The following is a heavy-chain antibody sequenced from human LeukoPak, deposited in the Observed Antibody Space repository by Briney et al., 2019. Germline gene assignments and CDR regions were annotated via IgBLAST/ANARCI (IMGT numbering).Heavy chain of an antibody. D-gene: IGHD2-2*01. CDR1: GFTFSSYA. V-gene: IGHV3-23*01. Sequence: GGSLRLSCAASGFTFSSYAMSWVRQAPGKGLEWVSVISGSGGSTYYADSVKGRFTISRDNSKNTLYLQMNNLRAEDTAIYYCAKDRAPYCSSTSCYDFDYWGQGTLVTVSS. CDR2: ISGSGGST. J-gene: IGHJ4*02. CDR3: AKDRAPYCSSTSCYDFDY.